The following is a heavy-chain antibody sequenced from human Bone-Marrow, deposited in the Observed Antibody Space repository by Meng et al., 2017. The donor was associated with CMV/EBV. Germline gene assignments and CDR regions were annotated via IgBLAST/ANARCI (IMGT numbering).Heavy chain of an antibody. J-gene: IGHJ5*02. V-gene: IGHV3-21*01. CDR2: ISSSSSYI. Sequence: GESLKISCAASGFTFSSYSMNWVRQAPGKGLEWVSSISSSSSYIYYADSVKGRFTISRDNAKNSLYLQMNSLRAEDTAVYYCARDGSSGFRRFDPWGQGTLVTFSS. D-gene: IGHD3-10*01. CDR3: ARDGSSGFRRFDP. CDR1: GFTFSSYS.